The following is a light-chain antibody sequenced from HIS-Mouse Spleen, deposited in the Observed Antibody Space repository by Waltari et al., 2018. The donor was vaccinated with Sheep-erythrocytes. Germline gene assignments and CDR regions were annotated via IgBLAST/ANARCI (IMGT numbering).Light chain of an antibody. CDR3: SSYTSSSTKV. CDR2: DVS. CDR1: SSDVGGYNY. V-gene: IGLV2-14*03. J-gene: IGLJ3*02. Sequence: SCTGTSSDVGGYNYVSWYQQHPGKAPKLMIYDVSNRPSGVSNLFSGSKSGNTASLTISWLQAEDAADYYCSSYTSSSTKVFGGGTQLTVL.